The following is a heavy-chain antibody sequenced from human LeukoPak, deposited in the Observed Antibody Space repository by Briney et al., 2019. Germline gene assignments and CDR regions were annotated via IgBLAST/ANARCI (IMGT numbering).Heavy chain of an antibody. CDR3: ARLNWNSGAFDI. J-gene: IGHJ3*02. D-gene: IGHD1-7*01. Sequence: ASVKVSCKASGYTFTSYAMHWVRQAPGQRLEWMGWINAGNGNTKYSQEFQGRVTITRDTSASTAYMELSSLRSEDMAVYYCARLNWNSGAFDIWGQGTMVTVSS. V-gene: IGHV1-3*03. CDR2: INAGNGNT. CDR1: GYTFTSYA.